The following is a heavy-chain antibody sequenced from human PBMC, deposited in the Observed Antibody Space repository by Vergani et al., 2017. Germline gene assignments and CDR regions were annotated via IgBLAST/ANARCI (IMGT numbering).Heavy chain of an antibody. J-gene: IGHJ6*02. CDR1: GGSISSYY. CDR2: IYYSGSP. V-gene: IGHV4-59*01. Sequence: QVQLQESGPGLVKPSETLSLTCTVSGGSISSYYWSWIRQPPGKGLEWIGYIYYSGSPNYNPSLKSRVTISVDTSKNQFSLKLSSVTAADTAVYYCARESITIFGVGRGDYYYYYGMDVWGQGTTVTVSS. CDR3: ARESITIFGVGRGDYYYYYGMDV. D-gene: IGHD3-3*01.